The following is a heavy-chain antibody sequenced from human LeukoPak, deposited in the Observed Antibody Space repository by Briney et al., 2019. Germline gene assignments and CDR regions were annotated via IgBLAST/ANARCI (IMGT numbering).Heavy chain of an antibody. CDR2: INPDSGGT. J-gene: IGHJ4*02. V-gene: IGHV1-2*02. D-gene: IGHD3-9*01. CDR3: ARERYFDWLGGLDY. Sequence: ASVKVPCKASGYTFTGYYIHWVRQAPGQGLEWMGWINPDSGGTNYAQKFQGRVTMTRDTSIDTAYMELSGLRSDDTAVYYCARERYFDWLGGLDYWGQGTLVTVSS. CDR1: GYTFTGYY.